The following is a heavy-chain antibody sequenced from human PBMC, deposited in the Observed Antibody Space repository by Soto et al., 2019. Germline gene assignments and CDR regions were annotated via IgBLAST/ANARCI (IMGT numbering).Heavy chain of an antibody. CDR1: EGKFIDYG. Sequence: SWTASEGKFIDYGGNWISKDKGKGLEWVAATTYDGGIKHYVDSVKGRFTISRDNSKNTLYLQMNSLRVEDTATYYCAGALENPYFYYGLNVWGQGTTVTVSS. J-gene: IGHJ6*02. CDR2: TTYDGGIK. D-gene: IGHD1-1*01. V-gene: IGHV3-30*03. CDR3: AGALENPYFYYGLNV.